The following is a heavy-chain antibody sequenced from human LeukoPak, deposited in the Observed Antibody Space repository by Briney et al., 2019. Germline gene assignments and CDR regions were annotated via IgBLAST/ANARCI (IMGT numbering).Heavy chain of an antibody. CDR2: ISSSSSYI. D-gene: IGHD3-22*01. CDR1: GFTFSSYN. V-gene: IGHV3-21*01. Sequence: GGSLRLSCAASGFTFSSYNMNWVRQAPGKGLEWVSSISSSSSYIYYADSVKGRFTISRDNAKNSLYLQMNSLRAADTAVYYCARGGDYDSSGWGPEPEQFDCWGQGTLVTVSS. CDR3: ARGGDYDSSGWGPEPEQFDC. J-gene: IGHJ4*02.